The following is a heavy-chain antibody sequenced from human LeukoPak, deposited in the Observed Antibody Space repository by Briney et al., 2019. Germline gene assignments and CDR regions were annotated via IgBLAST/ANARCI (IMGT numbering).Heavy chain of an antibody. CDR3: ARHCSSTSCYGYYYGMDV. Sequence: SGTLSLTCTVSGGSISSYYWSWIRQPPGKGLEWIGYIYYSGSTNYNPSLKSRVTISVDTSKNQFSLKLSSVTAADTAVYYCARHCSSTSCYGYYYGMDVWGQGTTVTVSS. D-gene: IGHD2-2*01. CDR2: IYYSGST. V-gene: IGHV4-59*01. CDR1: GGSISSYY. J-gene: IGHJ6*02.